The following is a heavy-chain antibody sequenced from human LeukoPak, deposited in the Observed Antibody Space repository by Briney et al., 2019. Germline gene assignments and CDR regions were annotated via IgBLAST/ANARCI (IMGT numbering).Heavy chain of an antibody. V-gene: IGHV3-21*01. CDR3: AGDAGGNSY. J-gene: IGHJ4*02. CDR2: VSSSSDYI. CDR1: GFTFTTYS. Sequence: GGSLRLSCAASGFTFTTYSMNWVRQAPGKEPEWVSAVSSSSDYIYYADSVKGRFTISRDNAKNSLYLQMNSLRAEDTAVYYCAGDAGGNSYWGQGTLVTVSS. D-gene: IGHD4-23*01.